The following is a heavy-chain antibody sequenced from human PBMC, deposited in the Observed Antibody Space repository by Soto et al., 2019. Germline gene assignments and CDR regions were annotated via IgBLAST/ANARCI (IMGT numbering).Heavy chain of an antibody. Sequence: GASVKVSCKSSGYTFNEYGIHWVRQAPGQRPEWMGWIDTHSGDTRYSQRFQDRLTLTRETSANTVYMNLGSLRPEDTAVYFCARDKMRFFPGTPRFNWFDPWGQGTLVTVSS. J-gene: IGHJ5*02. V-gene: IGHV1-3*04. CDR2: IDTHSGDT. D-gene: IGHD3-3*01. CDR3: ARDKMRFFPGTPRFNWFDP. CDR1: GYTFNEYG.